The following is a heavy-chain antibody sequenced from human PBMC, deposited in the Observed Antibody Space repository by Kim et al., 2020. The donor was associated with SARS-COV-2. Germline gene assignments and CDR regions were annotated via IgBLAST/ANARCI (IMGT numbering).Heavy chain of an antibody. Sequence: GESLKISCKGSGYSFTSYWIGWVRQMPGKGLEWMGIIYPGDSDTRYSPSFQGQVTISADKSISTAYLQWSSLKASDTAMYYCARGKKDYYDSSGYISYYFDYWGQGTLVTVSS. D-gene: IGHD3-22*01. J-gene: IGHJ4*02. CDR1: GYSFTSYW. CDR2: IYPGDSDT. CDR3: ARGKKDYYDSSGYISYYFDY. V-gene: IGHV5-51*01.